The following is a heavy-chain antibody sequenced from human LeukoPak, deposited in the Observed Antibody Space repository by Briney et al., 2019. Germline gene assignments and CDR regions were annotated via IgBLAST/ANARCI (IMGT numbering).Heavy chain of an antibody. CDR2: ISSSSSYI. J-gene: IGHJ4*02. Sequence: RGSLRLSCAASGFTFSSYSMNAGRQAPGKGLEWVSSISSSSSYIYYADSVKGRFTISRDNGKTSLYLQMNSLRAEDTAVYYCARTSLGFDYWGQGTLVTVSS. CDR3: ARTSLGFDY. CDR1: GFTFSSYS. V-gene: IGHV3-21*01.